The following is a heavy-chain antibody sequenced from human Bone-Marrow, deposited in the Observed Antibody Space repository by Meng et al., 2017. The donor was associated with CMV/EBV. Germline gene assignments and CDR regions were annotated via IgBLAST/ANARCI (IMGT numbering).Heavy chain of an antibody. V-gene: IGHV4-38-2*02. Sequence: GSLRPSCTVSGYSISSGYYWGWIRQPPGKGLEWIGSIYHSGSTYYNPSLKSRVTISVDTSKNQFSLKLSSVTAADTAVYYCARAGFWSGYYRYYFDYWGQGTLVTVSS. D-gene: IGHD3-3*01. CDR3: ARAGFWSGYYRYYFDY. J-gene: IGHJ4*02. CDR2: IYHSGST. CDR1: GYSISSGYY.